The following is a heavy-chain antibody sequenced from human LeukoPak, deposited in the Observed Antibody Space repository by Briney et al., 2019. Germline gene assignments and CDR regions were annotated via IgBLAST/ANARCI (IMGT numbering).Heavy chain of an antibody. CDR1: GGTFSSYA. Sequence: GASVKVSCKASGGTFSSYAISWVRQAPGQGLEWMGWINTNTGNPTYAQGFTGRFVFSLDTSVGTAYLQISSLKAEDTAVYYCARFDSWELLNFDYWGQGTLVTVSS. D-gene: IGHD2-15*01. CDR2: INTNTGNP. J-gene: IGHJ4*02. CDR3: ARFDSWELLNFDY. V-gene: IGHV7-4-1*02.